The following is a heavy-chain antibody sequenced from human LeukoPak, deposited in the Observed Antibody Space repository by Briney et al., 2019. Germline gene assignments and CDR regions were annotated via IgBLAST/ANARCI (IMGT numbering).Heavy chain of an antibody. CDR1: GYSISSGYY. Sequence: SETLSLTCTVSGYSISSGYYWGWIRQPPGKGLEWIGSIYHSGSTYYNPSLKSRVTISVDTSKNQFSLKLSSVTAADTAVYYCASSLLSGTYSGYSGFDYWGQGTLVTVSS. CDR3: ASSLLSGTYSGYSGFDY. J-gene: IGHJ4*02. V-gene: IGHV4-38-2*02. CDR2: IYHSGST. D-gene: IGHD5-12*01.